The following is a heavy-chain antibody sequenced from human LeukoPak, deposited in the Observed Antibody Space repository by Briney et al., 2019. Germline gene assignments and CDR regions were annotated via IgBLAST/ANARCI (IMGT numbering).Heavy chain of an antibody. J-gene: IGHJ4*02. V-gene: IGHV1-46*01. CDR3: AKIMTTVTTSDY. Sequence: ASVKVSCKASGYTFTSYYMHWVRQAPGQGLEWMGILNPSGGSTRYAQKFQGRVTMTRDMSTSTVYMELSSLRFEDTAVYYCAKIMTTVTTSDYWGQGTLVTVSS. CDR2: LNPSGGST. CDR1: GYTFTSYY. D-gene: IGHD4-17*01.